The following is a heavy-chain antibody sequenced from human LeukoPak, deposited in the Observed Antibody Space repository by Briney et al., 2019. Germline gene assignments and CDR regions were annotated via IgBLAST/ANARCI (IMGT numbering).Heavy chain of an antibody. CDR1: GVSISSIRYD. Sequence: SETLSLTCSVSGVSISSIRYDWSWIRQPAGKGLEWIGHIYTTGSTSYNPSLKSRVTISGDTSKNQFSLKLSSVTATDTAVYYCARYQNWGSWYYFDYWGQGTLVTVSS. CDR2: IYTTGST. CDR3: ARYQNWGSWYYFDY. D-gene: IGHD7-27*01. J-gene: IGHJ4*02. V-gene: IGHV4-61*09.